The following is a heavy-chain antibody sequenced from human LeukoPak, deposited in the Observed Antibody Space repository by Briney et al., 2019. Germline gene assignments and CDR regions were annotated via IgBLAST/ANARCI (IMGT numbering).Heavy chain of an antibody. CDR2: IYTSGST. J-gene: IGHJ4*02. D-gene: IGHD1-26*01. CDR1: GGSISSGSYY. V-gene: IGHV4-61*02. Sequence: SETLSLTCTVSGGSISSGSYYWRWIRQPAGKGLEWIGRIYTSGSTNYNPSLKSRVTISVDTSKNQFSLKLSSMTAADTAVYYCARDRYKWELSDWGQGTLVTVSS. CDR3: ARDRYKWELSD.